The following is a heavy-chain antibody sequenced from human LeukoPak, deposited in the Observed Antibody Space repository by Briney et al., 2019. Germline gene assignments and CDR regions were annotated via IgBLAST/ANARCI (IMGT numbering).Heavy chain of an antibody. CDR2: ISGDGGST. J-gene: IGHJ4*02. Sequence: PGGSLRLSCAASGFTFDDYAMHWVRQAPEKGLEWVSLISGDGGSTYYADSVKGRFTISRDNSENSLYLQMNSLRTEDTALYYCAKDPYDILTGYPDYWGQGTLVTVSS. V-gene: IGHV3-43*02. CDR3: AKDPYDILTGYPDY. CDR1: GFTFDDYA. D-gene: IGHD3-9*01.